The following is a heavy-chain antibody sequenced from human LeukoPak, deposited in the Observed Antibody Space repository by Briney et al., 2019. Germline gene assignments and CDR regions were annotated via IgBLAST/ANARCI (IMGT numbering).Heavy chain of an antibody. V-gene: IGHV4-34*01. J-gene: IGHJ4*02. Sequence: PSETLSLTCAVYGGSFSGYYWSWIRQPPGKGLEWIGEINHSGSTNYNPSLKSRVTISVDTSKNQFSLKLSSVTAADTAVYYCARELYYYGSGSFYEPFDYWGQGTLVTVSS. D-gene: IGHD3-10*01. CDR2: INHSGST. CDR3: ARELYYYGSGSFYEPFDY. CDR1: GGSFSGYY.